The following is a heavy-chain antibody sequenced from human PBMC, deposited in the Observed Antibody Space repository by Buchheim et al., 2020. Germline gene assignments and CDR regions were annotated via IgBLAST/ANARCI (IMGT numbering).Heavy chain of an antibody. CDR2: ISGSGGRT. J-gene: IGHJ4*02. Sequence: EVQLLESGGDLVQPGGSLRLSCAASGFTFSSYGMSWVRQAPGKGLVWVSGISGSGGRTYYADSVKGRFTIYRDNSKNTLYLQMNSLRAEDKAIYYCARVFSYTSIYFYAYWGQGTL. V-gene: IGHV3-23*01. CDR1: GFTFSSYG. D-gene: IGHD3-16*02. CDR3: ARVFSYTSIYFYAY.